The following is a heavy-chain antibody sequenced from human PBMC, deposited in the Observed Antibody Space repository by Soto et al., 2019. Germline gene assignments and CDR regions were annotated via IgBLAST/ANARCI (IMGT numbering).Heavy chain of an antibody. CDR3: ARVSDSSIVRANSVSNFGAFDI. CDR2: ISHDGSNK. CDR1: GFIFSSYA. D-gene: IGHD1-26*01. J-gene: IGHJ3*02. Sequence: GGSLRLSCATSGFIFSSYAMHWVRQAPGKGLEWVTFISHDGSNKYYADSVKGRITISRDNSKNTLYLQMNSLKAEDTALYFCARVSDSSIVRANSVSNFGAFDIWGQGTMVTV. V-gene: IGHV3-30-3*01.